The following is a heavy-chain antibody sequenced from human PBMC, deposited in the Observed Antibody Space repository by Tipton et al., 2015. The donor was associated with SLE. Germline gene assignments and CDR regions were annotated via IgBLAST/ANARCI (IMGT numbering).Heavy chain of an antibody. D-gene: IGHD2-15*01. CDR2: MYYSAST. Sequence: TLSLTCSVSGGSISGHYWSWIRQSPGKGLEWIGDMYYSASTKYNPSLKSRVTISVDTSKNQFSLKLSSVTAADTAVYYCARAGFCSDDECNYWLDPWGQGTLVSVSS. CDR3: ARAGFCSDDECNYWLDP. J-gene: IGHJ5*02. CDR1: GGSISGHY. V-gene: IGHV4-59*11.